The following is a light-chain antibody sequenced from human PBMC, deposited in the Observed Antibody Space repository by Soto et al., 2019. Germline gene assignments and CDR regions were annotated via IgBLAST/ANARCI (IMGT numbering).Light chain of an antibody. CDR3: QQSYSSPG. CDR2: GAS. Sequence: EIVLTQSPGTLSLSPGERATLSCRASQSVSSSYLAWYQQKPGQAPRLLIYGASSRATGIPDRFSGSGSGTDFTLTISRLEPEAFATYYCQQSYSSPGFGQGTKVEIK. J-gene: IGKJ1*01. CDR1: QSVSSSY. V-gene: IGKV3-20*01.